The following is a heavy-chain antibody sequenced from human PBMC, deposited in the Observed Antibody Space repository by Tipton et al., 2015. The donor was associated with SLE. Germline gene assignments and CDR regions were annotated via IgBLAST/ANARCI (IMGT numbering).Heavy chain of an antibody. CDR3: ARSAGPGWFDP. CDR1: GYSISTGYY. J-gene: IGHJ5*02. Sequence: TLSLTCTVSGYSISTGYYWGWIRQPPGKGLEWIGSIYHSGSTYYNPSLKSRVTISLDTSKNQFSLKLTSVTAADTAVYYCARSAGPGWFDPWGQGTLVTVSS. CDR2: IYHSGST. D-gene: IGHD3-10*01. V-gene: IGHV4-38-2*02.